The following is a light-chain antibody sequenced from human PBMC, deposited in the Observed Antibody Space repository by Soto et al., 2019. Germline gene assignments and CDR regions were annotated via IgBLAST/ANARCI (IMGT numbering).Light chain of an antibody. V-gene: IGKV3-20*01. CDR3: QQYGTSPLT. Sequence: EIVLTQSPDTLSLSPGERATLSCRASQSDSSSYLAWYQQKPGQAPRLLIYGASSRATGIPDRFSGSGSGTDFTLTISRLEPEDFEVYYCQQYGTSPLTFGGGTKVEIK. CDR2: GAS. J-gene: IGKJ4*01. CDR1: QSDSSSY.